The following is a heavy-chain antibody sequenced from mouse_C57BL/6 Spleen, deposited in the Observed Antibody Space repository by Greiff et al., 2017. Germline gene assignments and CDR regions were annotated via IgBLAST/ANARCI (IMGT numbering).Heavy chain of an antibody. Sequence: EVQLVESGGGLVKPGGSLKLSCAASGFTFSDYGMHWVRQAPVKGLEWVAYISSGSSTIYYADTVKGRFTISRDNAKNTLFLQMTSLRSEDTAMYYCARSPYYYGSSYWYFDVWGTGTTVTVSS. D-gene: IGHD1-1*01. CDR2: ISSGSSTI. J-gene: IGHJ1*03. CDR3: ARSPYYYGSSYWYFDV. CDR1: GFTFSDYG. V-gene: IGHV5-17*01.